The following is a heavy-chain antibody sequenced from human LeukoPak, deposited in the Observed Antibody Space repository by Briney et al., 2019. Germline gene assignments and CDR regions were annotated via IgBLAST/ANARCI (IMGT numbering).Heavy chain of an antibody. D-gene: IGHD6-13*01. J-gene: IGHJ5*02. CDR2: ISGSGGST. CDR3: AKDFPASPYRSRGNCFNP. V-gene: IGHV3-23*01. CDR1: GFTFNSYA. Sequence: GGSLRLSWAASGFTFNSYAMSWVRQAPGKGLEWVSAISGSGGSTYYADSVKGRFTISRDNSKNTWYLQMNSLRAKDTAVYYSAKDFPASPYRSRGNCFNPWGEGALVTVS.